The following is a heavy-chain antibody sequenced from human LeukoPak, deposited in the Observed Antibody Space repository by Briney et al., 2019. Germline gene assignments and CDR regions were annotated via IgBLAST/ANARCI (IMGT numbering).Heavy chain of an antibody. J-gene: IGHJ5*02. V-gene: IGHV4-34*01. D-gene: IGHD3-22*01. CDR3: ARAGDSSGYADP. CDR1: VGSFSGYY. CDR2: INHRGTT. Sequence: PSETLSLTCAVYVGSFSGYYWTWIRQTPGKGLGWIGEINHRGTTNYNPSLKSRVTMSVDTSKNQFSLRLSFVTAADTAVYYCARAGDSSGYADPWGQGTLVTVSS.